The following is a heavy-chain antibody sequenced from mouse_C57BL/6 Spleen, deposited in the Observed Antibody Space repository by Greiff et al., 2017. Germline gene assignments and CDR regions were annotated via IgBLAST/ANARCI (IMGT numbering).Heavy chain of an antibody. CDR1: GYAFSSYW. V-gene: IGHV1-80*01. CDR2: IYPGDGDT. CDR3: ARGGDAGYFDY. J-gene: IGHJ2*01. Sequence: QVQLKQSGAELVKPGASVKISCKASGYAFSSYWMNWVKQRPGKGLEWIGQIYPGDGDTNYNGKFKGKATLTADKSSSTAYMQLSSLTSEDSAVYFCARGGDAGYFDYWGQGTTLTVSS. D-gene: IGHD3-3*01.